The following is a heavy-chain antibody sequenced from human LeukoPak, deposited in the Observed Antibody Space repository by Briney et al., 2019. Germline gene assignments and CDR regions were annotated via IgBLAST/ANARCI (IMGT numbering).Heavy chain of an antibody. CDR3: ARFRHIAVAGTPHFDY. J-gene: IGHJ4*02. V-gene: IGHV1-2*02. CDR1: GYTLTDYH. Sequence: ASVKVSCKASGYTLTDYHIHWVRQAPGQGLERMGWINPNSGGTNYAQKFHGRVTMTRDTSINTAYMELSSLKSNDTAIYYCARFRHIAVAGTPHFDYWGQGPLVTVSS. CDR2: INPNSGGT. D-gene: IGHD6-19*01.